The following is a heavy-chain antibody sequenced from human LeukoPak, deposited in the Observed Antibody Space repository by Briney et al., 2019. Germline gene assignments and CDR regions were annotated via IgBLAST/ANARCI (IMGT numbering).Heavy chain of an antibody. J-gene: IGHJ3*02. CDR3: ARPYCGGSTTCSKFDAFDI. CDR2: IYYTGTT. Sequence: PSETLSLTCTVSGGSISSSSYYWGWIRQPPGKGLEWIGSIYYTGTTYYNPSLESRVTISVDTSKNQFLLRLSSVTAADAAVYYCARPYCGGSTTCSKFDAFDIWGQGTMVTVSS. V-gene: IGHV4-39*01. D-gene: IGHD2-21*01. CDR1: GGSISSSSYY.